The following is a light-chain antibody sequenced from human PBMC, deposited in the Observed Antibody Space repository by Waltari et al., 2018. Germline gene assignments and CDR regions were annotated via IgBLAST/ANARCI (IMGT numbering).Light chain of an antibody. CDR3: SSYVGNNKLM. Sequence: QSALTQPPSASGSPGQSVTISCTGTSSDVGGYDYVLWYQQLPGKAPKLIIYEVNKRASGVPDRFSGSKSGNTASLTVSGLQAEDEADYHCSSYVGNNKLMFGGGTKLTVL. CDR2: EVN. CDR1: SSDVGGYDY. J-gene: IGLJ3*02. V-gene: IGLV2-8*01.